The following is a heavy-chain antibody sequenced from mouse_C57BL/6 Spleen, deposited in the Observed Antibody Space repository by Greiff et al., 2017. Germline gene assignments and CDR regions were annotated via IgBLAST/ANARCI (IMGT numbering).Heavy chain of an antibody. J-gene: IGHJ2*01. Sequence: DVHLVESGGGLVKPGGSLKLSCAASGFTFSSYTMSWVRQTPEKRLEWVATISGGGGNTYYPDSVKGRFTISRDNAKNTLYLQMSSLRSEDTALYYCARQLGDFDYWGQGTTLTVSS. CDR3: ARQLGDFDY. CDR1: GFTFSSYT. D-gene: IGHD4-1*01. V-gene: IGHV5-9*01. CDR2: ISGGGGNT.